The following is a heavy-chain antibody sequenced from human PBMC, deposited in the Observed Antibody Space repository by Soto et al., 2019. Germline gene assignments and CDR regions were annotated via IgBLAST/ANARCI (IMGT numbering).Heavy chain of an antibody. CDR1: GFTFSDYY. J-gene: IGHJ6*02. V-gene: IGHV3-11*01. Sequence: VQLVESGGGLVKPGESLRLSCAASGFTFSDYYMNWIRQAPGKGQEWISYISTTIYYADSVKGRFSISRDNAKNSLFLQMDSLRAEDTAVYYCARLRKYSMDVWGQGTTVTVS. CDR3: ARLRKYSMDV. CDR2: ISTTI. D-gene: IGHD5-18*01.